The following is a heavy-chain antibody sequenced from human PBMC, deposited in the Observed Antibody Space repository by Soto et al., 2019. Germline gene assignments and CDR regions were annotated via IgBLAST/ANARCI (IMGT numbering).Heavy chain of an antibody. Sequence: QVTLKESGPVLVKPTETLTLRCTVSGLSITDSEMGVSWIRQPPGQPLEWLAHIDSSGEKSNRTFLKSRLAISKDNSKSQIVLTMTNMDPADTATYYCARRHLAVAVSPWFDPWGQGIPVTVSS. V-gene: IGHV2-26*01. CDR2: IDSSGEK. D-gene: IGHD6-19*01. J-gene: IGHJ5*02. CDR3: ARRHLAVAVSPWFDP. CDR1: GLSITDSEMG.